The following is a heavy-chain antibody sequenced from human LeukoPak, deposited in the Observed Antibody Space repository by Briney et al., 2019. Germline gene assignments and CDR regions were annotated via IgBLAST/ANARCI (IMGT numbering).Heavy chain of an antibody. CDR1: GGSLSSDY. J-gene: IGHJ6*03. V-gene: IGHV4-59*01. D-gene: IGHD2-2*01. CDR2: IHFSGST. Sequence: PSETLSLTCTVSGGSLSSDYWSWFRQPPRKGLEWIGYIHFSGSTTYNPSLKSRVTISIDTSKNQFSLNLSSVTAADTAVYYCTREVGTGFQVNYYYYMDVWGKGTTVTVSS. CDR3: TREVGTGFQVNYYYYMDV.